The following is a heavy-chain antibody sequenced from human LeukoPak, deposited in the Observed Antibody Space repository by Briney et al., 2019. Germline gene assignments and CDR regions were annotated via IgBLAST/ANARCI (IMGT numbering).Heavy chain of an antibody. V-gene: IGHV4-61*09. D-gene: IGHD1-26*01. CDR3: ARDWGGAALDY. Sequence: PSQTLSLTCTVSGGSISCGSYYWSWIRQPAGKGLEWIGHIYTSGSTKYNPSLKSRVTISADTSKNQFSLKLSSVTAADTAVYYCARDWGGAALDYWGQGTLVTVSS. CDR2: IYTSGST. CDR1: GGSISCGSYY. J-gene: IGHJ4*02.